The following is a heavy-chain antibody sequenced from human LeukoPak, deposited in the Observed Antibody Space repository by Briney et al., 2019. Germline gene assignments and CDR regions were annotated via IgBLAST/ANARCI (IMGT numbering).Heavy chain of an antibody. CDR3: ARGAWATRLGS. V-gene: IGHV4-34*01. CDR1: GESLNSYY. J-gene: IGHJ4*02. D-gene: IGHD2-15*01. Sequence: ETLSLTCAVYGESLNSYYWSWIRQPSGKGLEWIGEIYESGSTEYNPSLKSRVTISMVPSKQQFSLSLTSVTAADTAVYYCARGAWATRLGSWGLGTPVIVSS. CDR2: IYESGST.